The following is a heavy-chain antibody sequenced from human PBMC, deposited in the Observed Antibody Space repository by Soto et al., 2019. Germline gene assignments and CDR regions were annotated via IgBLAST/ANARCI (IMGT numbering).Heavy chain of an antibody. Sequence: SETLSLTCTVSGGSISSYYWSWIRQPPGKGLEWIGYIYYSGGTNYNPSLKSRVTISVDTSKNQFSLKLSSVTAADTAVYYCASTRMIVAHFDYWGQGTLVTVSS. CDR1: GGSISSYY. D-gene: IGHD3-22*01. J-gene: IGHJ4*02. CDR3: ASTRMIVAHFDY. CDR2: IYYSGGT. V-gene: IGHV4-59*08.